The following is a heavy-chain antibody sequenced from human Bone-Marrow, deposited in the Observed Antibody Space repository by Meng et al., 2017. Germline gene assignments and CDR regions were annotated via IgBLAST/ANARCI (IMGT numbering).Heavy chain of an antibody. D-gene: IGHD3-22*01. CDR2: INHSGST. V-gene: IGHV4-34*01. CDR1: GGSFSCYY. CDR3: ERGKLFPREARSHYYDSSGYPLYDY. Sequence: SETLSLTCAVYGGSFSCYYCSWIRQPPGQGLEWIGEINHSGSTHYNPSLKSRVTISVDTYKNQFSLKLSSVTAADTAVYYCERGKLFPREARSHYYDSSGYPLYDYCGQAIL. J-gene: IGHJ4*02.